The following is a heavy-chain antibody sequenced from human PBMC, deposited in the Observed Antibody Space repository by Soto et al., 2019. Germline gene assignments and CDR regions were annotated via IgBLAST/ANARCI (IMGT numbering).Heavy chain of an antibody. V-gene: IGHV3-30*18. CDR3: AKAGYSYGFPPDY. Sequence: VQLVESGGGVVQPGRSLRLSCAASGFTFSSYGMHWVRQAPGKGLEWVAVISYDGSDKFYATSVKGRFTISKDNSKNNLYLQMNSLRAEDTAVYYCAKAGYSYGFPPDYWGQGTLVTVSS. CDR2: ISYDGSDK. D-gene: IGHD5-18*01. CDR1: GFTFSSYG. J-gene: IGHJ4*02.